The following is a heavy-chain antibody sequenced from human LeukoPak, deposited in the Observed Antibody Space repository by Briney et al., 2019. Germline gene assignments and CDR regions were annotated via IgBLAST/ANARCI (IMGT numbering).Heavy chain of an antibody. CDR1: GFTFSDYY. J-gene: IGHJ6*03. CDR2: IGSRDKTI. CDR3: ARGPDGRSSNDYYYYYMDV. D-gene: IGHD6-6*01. V-gene: IGHV3-11*04. Sequence: SGGSLRLSCAASGFTFSDYYMTWIRQAPGKGLEWVSYIGSRDKTIHYADSVKGRFTISRDNAENSLYLQMSSLRADDTAVYYCARGPDGRSSNDYYYYYMDVWGKGTTVTVSS.